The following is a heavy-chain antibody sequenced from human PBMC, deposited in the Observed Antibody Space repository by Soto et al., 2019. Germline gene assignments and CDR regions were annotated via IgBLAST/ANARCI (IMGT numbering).Heavy chain of an antibody. J-gene: IGHJ6*02. CDR3: ASASEAARPAVAWLYYYYYYGMDV. CDR2: ISYDGSNK. V-gene: IGHV3-30-3*01. CDR1: GFTFSSYA. D-gene: IGHD6-6*01. Sequence: GGSLRLSCAASGFTFSSYAMHWVRQAPGKGLEWVAVISYDGSNKYYADSVKGRFTISRDNSKNTLYLQMNSLRAEDTAVYYCASASEAARPAVAWLYYYYYYGMDVWGQGTTVTVSS.